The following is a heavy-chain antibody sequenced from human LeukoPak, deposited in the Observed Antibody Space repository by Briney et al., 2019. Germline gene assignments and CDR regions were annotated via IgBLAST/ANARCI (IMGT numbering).Heavy chain of an antibody. V-gene: IGHV3-64D*09. CDR1: GFTFISYA. CDR2: ISSNGGST. CDR3: VKITSSSGGDY. D-gene: IGHD6-19*01. J-gene: IGHJ4*02. Sequence: GSLRLSCSASGFTFISYAMYWVGQAPGKGLEYVAGISSNGGSTYYADSVKVRFTISRDNSKNTLYLQMSSLRAEDTAVYYCVKITSSSGGDYWGQGTLVTVSS.